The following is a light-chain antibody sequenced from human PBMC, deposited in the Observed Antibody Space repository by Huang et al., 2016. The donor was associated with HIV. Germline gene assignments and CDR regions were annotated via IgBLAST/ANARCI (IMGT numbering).Light chain of an antibody. V-gene: IGKV3-20*01. Sequence: EIVLTQSPGILSLSPGESATLSCRASQSVFNNNYLAWYQQKPGQAPRLLIFGASSTATGISDRFSCSGSGTDFTLTISRLEPEDFAVYYCQQYGSSLAFGPGTKVEIK. CDR1: QSVFNNNY. CDR3: QQYGSSLA. J-gene: IGKJ1*01. CDR2: GAS.